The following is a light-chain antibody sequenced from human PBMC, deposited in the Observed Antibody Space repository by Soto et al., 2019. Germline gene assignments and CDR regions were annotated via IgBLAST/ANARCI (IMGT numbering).Light chain of an antibody. J-gene: IGLJ2*01. V-gene: IGLV2-23*01. Sequence: QSALTQPASVSGSPGQSITISCTGTKSDFGSYDLVSWYQQHPGKAPKLIIYEGVKRPSGVSNRFSGSKSGNTASLTISGLQAVDEADYHCSSYAGSGTVIFGGGTQLTVL. CDR2: EGV. CDR3: SSYAGSGTVI. CDR1: KSDFGSYDL.